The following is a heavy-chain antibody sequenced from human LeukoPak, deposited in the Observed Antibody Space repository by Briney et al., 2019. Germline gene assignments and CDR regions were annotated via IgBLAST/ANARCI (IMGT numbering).Heavy chain of an antibody. J-gene: IGHJ4*01. CDR2: IYPEDSDT. V-gene: IGHV5-51*01. CDR3: ARSEYGAYFEY. D-gene: IGHD4/OR15-4a*01. Sequence: GESLKISCTGSGDTFTRNWIAWVRQVPGKGLEWMGIIYPEDSDTRYSPSFEGQVTISADMSINTAFLQWNRLKASDTAMYYCARSEYGAYFEYWGHGTLVTVSS. CDR1: GDTFTRNW.